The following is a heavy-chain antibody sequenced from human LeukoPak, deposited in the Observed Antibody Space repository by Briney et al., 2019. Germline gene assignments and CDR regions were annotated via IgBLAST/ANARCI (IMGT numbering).Heavy chain of an antibody. CDR2: IIPIFGTA. J-gene: IGHJ6*02. Sequence: SVKVSCKASGGTFSSYAISWVRQAPGQGLEWMGGIIPIFGTANYAQKFQGRVTITADESTSTAYMELSSLRSEDTAVYYCARVGGDFDYYYYYGMDVWGQGTTVTVSS. CDR3: ARVGGDFDYYYYYGMDV. V-gene: IGHV1-69*13. D-gene: IGHD2-21*02. CDR1: GGTFSSYA.